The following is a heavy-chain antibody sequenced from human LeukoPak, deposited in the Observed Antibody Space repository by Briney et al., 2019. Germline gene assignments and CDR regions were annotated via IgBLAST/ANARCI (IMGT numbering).Heavy chain of an antibody. CDR3: ARANYDFWSGQTSHYFDY. CDR1: GFTFRNYW. V-gene: IGHV3-30-3*01. CDR2: ISYDGSNK. D-gene: IGHD3-3*01. Sequence: GGSLRLSCAASGFTFRNYWMTWVRQAPGKGLEWVAVISYDGSNKYYADSVKGRFTISRDNSKNTLYLQMNSLRAEDTAVYYCARANYDFWSGQTSHYFDYWGQGTLVTVSS. J-gene: IGHJ4*02.